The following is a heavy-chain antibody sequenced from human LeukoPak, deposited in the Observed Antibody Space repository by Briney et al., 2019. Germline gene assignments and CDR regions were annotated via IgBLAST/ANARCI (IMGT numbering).Heavy chain of an antibody. Sequence: SETLSLTCTVSHYSISSGYYWGWIRQPPGKGLEWIGTIYHSGSAYSNPSLKSRVTMSVDTSKNQFSLNLSSVTAADTAVYYCARVGYYPDYYMDVWGKGTTVTVSS. CDR1: HYSISSGYY. CDR2: IYHSGSA. D-gene: IGHD3-10*01. J-gene: IGHJ6*03. V-gene: IGHV4-38-2*02. CDR3: ARVGYYPDYYMDV.